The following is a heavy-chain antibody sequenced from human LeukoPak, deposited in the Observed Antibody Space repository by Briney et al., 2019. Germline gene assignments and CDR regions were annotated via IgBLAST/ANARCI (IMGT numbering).Heavy chain of an antibody. V-gene: IGHV4-39*01. D-gene: IGHD1-14*01. CDR3: ARHVGSTGDFDY. J-gene: IGHJ4*02. Sequence: KPWEPLALPFPFSGGSISTSSYSWGWIRQPPGKGLGWICSIYYSGITYYTPSLKSRFTLSRDTDKNQFSLKLSSVTAADTAVYYCARHVGSTGDFDYWVQGTLVTVSS. CDR2: IYYSGIT. CDR1: GGSISTSSYS.